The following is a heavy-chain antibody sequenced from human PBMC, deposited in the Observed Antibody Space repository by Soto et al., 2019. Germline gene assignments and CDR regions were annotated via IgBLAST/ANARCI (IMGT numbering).Heavy chain of an antibody. D-gene: IGHD2-21*02. CDR3: ARQRTTVVTQAYFDH. CDR1: GESISSSSYY. V-gene: IGHV4-39*01. CDR2: IYYSGRT. Sequence: SETLSLTCIVSGESISSSSYYWGWIRQPPGKGLEWIGSIYYSGRTYYNPSFKSRVTLSIDTSKNQFSLKLSSVTATDTAVYYCARQRTTVVTQAYFDHWGQGALVTVSS. J-gene: IGHJ4*02.